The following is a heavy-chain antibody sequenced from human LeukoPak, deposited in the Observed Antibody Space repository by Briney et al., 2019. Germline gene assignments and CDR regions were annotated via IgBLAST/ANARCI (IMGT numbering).Heavy chain of an antibody. CDR3: ATFPSGSWSVY. CDR1: RFTFSSSD. V-gene: IGHV3-30*02. J-gene: IGHJ4*02. CDR2: IRYDGNNK. D-gene: IGHD1-26*01. Sequence: GGSLRLSCAASRFTFSSSDMHWVRQAPGKGLEWVAFIRYDGNNKYYADSVKGRLTITRDDSENTAYLQMNSLKIEDTAVYYCATFPSGSWSVYWGQGTLVTVSS.